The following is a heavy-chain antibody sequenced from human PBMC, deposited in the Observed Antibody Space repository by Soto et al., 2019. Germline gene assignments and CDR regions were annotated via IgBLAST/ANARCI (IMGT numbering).Heavy chain of an antibody. Sequence: QVRLVQSGPEVKKPGASVKVSCKASGYTFTTFGISWVRQAPGQGLEWVGWISANNGNTKYSQKFQGRVSLTTETSASKAYMELRSLTSDDTAVYYCARSAPFDTYAITPLEFWGQGTLVTVSS. J-gene: IGHJ4*02. V-gene: IGHV1-18*01. CDR3: ARSAPFDTYAITPLEF. CDR2: ISANNGNT. D-gene: IGHD3-3*01. CDR1: GYTFTTFG.